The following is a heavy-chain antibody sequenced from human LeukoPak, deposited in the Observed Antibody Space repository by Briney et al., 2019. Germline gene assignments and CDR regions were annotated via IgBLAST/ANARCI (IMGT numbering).Heavy chain of an antibody. V-gene: IGHV4-4*02. J-gene: IGHJ4*02. Sequence: SETLSLTCAVSGDSISRALWWNWVRQPPGKGLDWIGEISRDGSTKYNPSLKNRVTISKDNSKNQFSLKLNSVTAADTAVYYCTTSSGWYSLNYWGQGVLITVSS. CDR1: GDSISRALW. CDR2: ISRDGST. CDR3: TTSSGWYSLNY. D-gene: IGHD1-26*01.